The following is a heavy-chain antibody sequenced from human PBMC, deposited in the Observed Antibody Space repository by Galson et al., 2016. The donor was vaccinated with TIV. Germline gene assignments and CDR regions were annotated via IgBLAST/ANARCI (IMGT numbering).Heavy chain of an antibody. CDR3: ATLSSGWPNYFDN. Sequence: QSGAEVKKPGESLKISCRGSGYGFSDYWIGWVRQTPEEGLEWMGVIYPGASDTKYSPSFQGQVTTSADKSINTAYLQWNRLKASDTAIYFCATLSSGWPNYFDNWGQGTQVIVSS. V-gene: IGHV5-51*01. D-gene: IGHD6-19*01. CDR2: IYPGASDT. J-gene: IGHJ4*02. CDR1: GYGFSDYW.